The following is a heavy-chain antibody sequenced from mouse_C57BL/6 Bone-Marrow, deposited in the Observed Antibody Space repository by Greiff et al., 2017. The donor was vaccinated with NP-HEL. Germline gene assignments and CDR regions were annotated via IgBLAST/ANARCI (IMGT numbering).Heavy chain of an antibody. CDR3: ARDPGTGYFDV. J-gene: IGHJ1*03. V-gene: IGHV7-1*01. CDR2: SRNKANDYTT. Sequence: EVKVVESGGGLVQSGRSLRLSCATSGFTFSDFYMEWVRQAPGKGLEWIAASRNKANDYTTEYSASVKGRFIVSRDTSQSILYLQMNALRAEDTAIYYCARDPGTGYFDVWGTGTTVTVSS. CDR1: GFTFSDFY. D-gene: IGHD4-1*01.